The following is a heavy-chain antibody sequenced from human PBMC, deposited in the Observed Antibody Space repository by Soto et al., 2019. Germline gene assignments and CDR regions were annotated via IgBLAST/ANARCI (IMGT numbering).Heavy chain of an antibody. V-gene: IGHV4-4*07. CDR2: IYKNGDI. Sequence: SETLSLTCTVSRGLVSNDHWSWIRQPAGKGLEWIGRIYKNGDIDHNPSLKSRVTMSVDTSKNQVSLKLSSVTAADTAVYYCARDAGYDGKWFDPWGPGTQVTVSS. CDR1: RGLVSNDH. D-gene: IGHD3-3*01. CDR3: ARDAGYDGKWFDP. J-gene: IGHJ5*02.